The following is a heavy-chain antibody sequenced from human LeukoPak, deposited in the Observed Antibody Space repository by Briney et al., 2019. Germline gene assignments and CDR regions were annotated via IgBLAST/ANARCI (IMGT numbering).Heavy chain of an antibody. V-gene: IGHV1-69*04. CDR2: IIPILGIA. Sequence: GASVKVSCKASGGTFSSYAISWVRQAPGQGLEWMGRIIPILGIANYAQKFQGRVTITADKSTSTAYMELSSLRSEDTAVYYCARDRYDILTRYNAYYYGMDVWRQGTTVTVS. D-gene: IGHD3-9*01. CDR1: GGTFSSYA. J-gene: IGHJ6*02. CDR3: ARDRYDILTRYNAYYYGMDV.